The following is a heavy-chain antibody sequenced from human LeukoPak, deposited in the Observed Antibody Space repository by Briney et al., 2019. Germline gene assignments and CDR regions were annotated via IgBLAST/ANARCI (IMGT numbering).Heavy chain of an antibody. D-gene: IGHD5-18*01. CDR1: GFTFSSYA. J-gene: IGHJ4*02. Sequence: GGSLRLSCVFSGFTFSSYAMSWVRQAPGKGLEWVSSLSGSGGSTYYADSVKGRFTISRDNSKNTLYLQMNSLRVEDTAVYYCAKDPHTGYSFAYWGQGTLVTVS. V-gene: IGHV3-23*01. CDR2: LSGSGGST. CDR3: AKDPHTGYSFAY.